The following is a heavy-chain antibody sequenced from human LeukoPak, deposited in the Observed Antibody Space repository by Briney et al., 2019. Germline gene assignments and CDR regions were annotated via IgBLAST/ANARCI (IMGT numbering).Heavy chain of an antibody. CDR3: ATRGLFRNYYDSSGYYPYFDY. J-gene: IGHJ4*02. Sequence: GASLKISCKGSGYSFTSYWIGWVRPMPGKGLEWMGIIYPGDSDTRYSPSFQGQVTISADKSISTASLQWSSLKASDTAMYYCATRGLFRNYYDSSGYYPYFDYWGQGTLATVSS. CDR1: GYSFTSYW. V-gene: IGHV5-51*01. D-gene: IGHD3-22*01. CDR2: IYPGDSDT.